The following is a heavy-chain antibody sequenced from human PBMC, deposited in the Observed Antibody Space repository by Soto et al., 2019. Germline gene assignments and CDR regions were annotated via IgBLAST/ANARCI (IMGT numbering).Heavy chain of an antibody. CDR1: GFTFSTYG. CDR2: VSFDGSKK. Sequence: QEQMVESGGGVVQPGRSLRLSCVGSGFTFSTYGMHWFRQDPGKGLEWVAVVSFDGSKKYTTDYVKGRFTISRDNSKNTLHMQIANLRPEDTAVYTCEQEMVHMGMVFYLWGQGTPVTVSS. CDR3: EQEMVHMGMVFYL. D-gene: IGHD3-10*01. J-gene: IGHJ4*02. V-gene: IGHV3-30*18.